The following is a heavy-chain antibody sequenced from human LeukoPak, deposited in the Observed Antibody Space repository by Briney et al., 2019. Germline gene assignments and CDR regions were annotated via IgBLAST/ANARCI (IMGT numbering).Heavy chain of an antibody. Sequence: SVKVSCKASGYTFTSYAISWVRQAPGQGLEWMGGIIPIFGTANYAQKFQGRVTITADESTSTAYMELSSLRSEDTAVYYCARSRLFYGAEDYWGQGTLVTVSS. CDR3: ARSRLFYGAEDY. V-gene: IGHV1-69*13. CDR1: GYTFTSYA. J-gene: IGHJ4*02. CDR2: IIPIFGTA. D-gene: IGHD4-17*01.